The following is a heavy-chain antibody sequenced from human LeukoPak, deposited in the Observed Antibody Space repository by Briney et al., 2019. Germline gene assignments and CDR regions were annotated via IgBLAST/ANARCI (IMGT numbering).Heavy chain of an antibody. D-gene: IGHD4-23*01. Sequence: PGGSLRLSCAASGYTFTHYAMHWVRQSPTKGLEWVSGLSGSGGSTYYADSVRGRFTISRDNSKNTPYLRMSSLRAEDTALYYCAKDEVFGGNSRGAFDIWGQGTMVTVSS. CDR1: GYTFTHYA. V-gene: IGHV3-23*01. CDR3: AKDEVFGGNSRGAFDI. CDR2: LSGSGGST. J-gene: IGHJ3*02.